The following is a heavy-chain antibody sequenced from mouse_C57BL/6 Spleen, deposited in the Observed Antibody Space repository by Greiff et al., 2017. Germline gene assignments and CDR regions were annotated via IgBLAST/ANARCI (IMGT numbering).Heavy chain of an antibody. CDR1: GYTFTSYT. D-gene: IGHD2-4*01. V-gene: IGHV1-4*01. J-gene: IGHJ2*01. Sequence: QVQLQQSGAELARPGASVKMSCKASGYTFTSYTMHWVKQRPGQGLEWIGYINPSSGYTKYNQKFKDKATLTADKSSSTAYMPLSSLTADDSAVYYCARSGDYDEGYCFDYWGQGTTRTVSS. CDR2: INPSSGYT. CDR3: ARSGDYDEGYCFDY.